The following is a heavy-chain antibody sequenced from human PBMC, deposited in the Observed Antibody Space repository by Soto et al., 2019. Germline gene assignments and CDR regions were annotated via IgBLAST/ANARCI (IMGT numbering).Heavy chain of an antibody. J-gene: IGHJ1*01. Sequence: EVQLVESGGGLVRPGGSLRLYCAASGFTFNNAWMNWVRQAPGKGLEWVGRIKSKIDGGATDYAAPVKGRFSISRDDSRNTLFLQMKGLQSEDTAVYYCSGGSEQLLFEYFHHWGQGTLVTVSS. CDR1: GFTFNNAW. D-gene: IGHD2-2*01. CDR3: SGGSEQLLFEYFHH. CDR2: IKSKIDGGAT. V-gene: IGHV3-15*01.